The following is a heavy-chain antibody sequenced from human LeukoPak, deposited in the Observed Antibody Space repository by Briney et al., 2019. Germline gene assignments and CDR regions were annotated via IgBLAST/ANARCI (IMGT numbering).Heavy chain of an antibody. CDR1: GGSISSGGYY. CDR3: ARGGPYSSDYGMGV. J-gene: IGHJ6*02. V-gene: IGHV4-61*08. D-gene: IGHD6-25*01. CDR2: IYYSGST. Sequence: NPSETLSLTCTVSGGSISSGGYYWSWIRQPPGKGLEWIGYIYYSGSTNYNLSLKSRVTISVDTSKNQFSLKLTSVTAADTAVYYCARGGPYSSDYGMGVWGQGTTVTVSS.